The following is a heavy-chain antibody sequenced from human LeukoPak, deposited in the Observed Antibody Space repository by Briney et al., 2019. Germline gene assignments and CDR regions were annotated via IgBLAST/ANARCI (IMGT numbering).Heavy chain of an antibody. CDR3: AKDQSITIFGVAPYGMDV. Sequence: GGSLRLSCAASGFTFSSYGMHWVRQAPGKGLEWVAVISYDGSNKYYADSVKGRFTISRDNSKNTLYLQMNSLRAEDTAVYYCAKDQSITIFGVAPYGMDVWGQRTTVTVSS. J-gene: IGHJ6*02. CDR2: ISYDGSNK. D-gene: IGHD3-3*01. CDR1: GFTFSSYG. V-gene: IGHV3-30*18.